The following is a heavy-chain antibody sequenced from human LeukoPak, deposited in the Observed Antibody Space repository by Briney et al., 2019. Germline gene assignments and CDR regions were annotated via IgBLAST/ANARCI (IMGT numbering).Heavy chain of an antibody. J-gene: IGHJ3*02. Sequence: ASVKVSCKASGYTFTSYDINWVRQATGQGLEWMGWMNPNSGNTSYAQKFQGRVTMTRNTSISTAYMELSSLRSEDTAVYYCARIGGMDLDDAFDIWGQGTMVTVSS. D-gene: IGHD5-12*01. CDR3: ARIGGMDLDDAFDI. CDR2: MNPNSGNT. CDR1: GYTFTSYD. V-gene: IGHV1-8*01.